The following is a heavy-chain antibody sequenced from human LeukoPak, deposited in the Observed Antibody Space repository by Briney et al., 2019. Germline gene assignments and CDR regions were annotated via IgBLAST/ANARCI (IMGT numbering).Heavy chain of an antibody. CDR1: GYTFTSYD. Sequence: ASVKVSCKASGYTFTSYDISWVRQAPGQGLEWMGWISTYNDNTHYAQKLQGRVTMTTDTSTSTVYMELKSLRSDDTAVYYCARIQSRVIAARPGNPAFDYWGRGTLVTVSS. CDR3: ARIQSRVIAARPGNPAFDY. V-gene: IGHV1-18*01. J-gene: IGHJ4*02. CDR2: ISTYNDNT. D-gene: IGHD6-6*01.